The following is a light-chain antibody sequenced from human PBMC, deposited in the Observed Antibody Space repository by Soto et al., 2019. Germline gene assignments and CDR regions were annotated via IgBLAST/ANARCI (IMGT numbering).Light chain of an antibody. Sequence: SYELTQPPSVSVAPGQTAGVTCGGNNIGSKSVHWYQQKPGQAPVLVVYDNSDRTSGIPARFSGSNSGNTATLIISRVEAGDEADYYCQVWDTSTEHVVFGGGTKLTVL. CDR3: QVWDTSTEHVV. CDR2: DNS. CDR1: NIGSKS. V-gene: IGLV3-21*02. J-gene: IGLJ2*01.